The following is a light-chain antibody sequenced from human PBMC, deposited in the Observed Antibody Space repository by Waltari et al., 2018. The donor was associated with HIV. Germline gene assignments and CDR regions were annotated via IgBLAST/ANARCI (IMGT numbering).Light chain of an antibody. Sequence: QSALSQPASVSGSPGQSITISCTGTDSDIGASDYVSWYQKHPDRPPRLLISDVKKRPAGISSRFSGSKSANTASLTISGLQLEDEADVYCASLSRSVSLVVFGGGTHVTVL. CDR1: DSDIGASDY. J-gene: IGLJ2*01. CDR3: ASLSRSVSLVV. V-gene: IGLV2-14*03. CDR2: DVK.